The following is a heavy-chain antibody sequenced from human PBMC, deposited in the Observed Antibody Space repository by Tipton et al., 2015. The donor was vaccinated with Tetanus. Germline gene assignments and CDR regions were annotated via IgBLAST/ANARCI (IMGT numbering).Heavy chain of an antibody. CDR2: ISGSGGST. CDR1: GFTFSSYA. D-gene: IGHD6-19*01. V-gene: IGHV3-23*01. Sequence: SLRLSCAASGFTFSSYAMSWVRQAPGKGLEWVSAISGSGGSTYYADSVKGRFTISRDNSKNTLYLQMNSLRAEDTAVYYCAKDSYGPQWLVPGAETHYFDYWGQGTLVTVSS. J-gene: IGHJ4*02. CDR3: AKDSYGPQWLVPGAETHYFDY.